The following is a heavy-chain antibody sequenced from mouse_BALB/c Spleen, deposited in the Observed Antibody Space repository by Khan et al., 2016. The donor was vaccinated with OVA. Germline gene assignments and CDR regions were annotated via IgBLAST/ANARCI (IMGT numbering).Heavy chain of an antibody. CDR3: TREDYYGRTCYAMDY. CDR1: GYTFTSYW. V-gene: IGHV1S41*01. CDR2: IAPGSGSI. J-gene: IGHJ4*01. D-gene: IGHD1-1*01. Sequence: DLVRPGASVKLSCKASGYTFTSYWINWVKQRPGQGLEWIGRIAPGSGSIHYIEIFKGKATLTVDPSSSTAYIQLSGLSYEDSAVFFCTREDYYGRTCYAMDYWGQGTSVTVSS.